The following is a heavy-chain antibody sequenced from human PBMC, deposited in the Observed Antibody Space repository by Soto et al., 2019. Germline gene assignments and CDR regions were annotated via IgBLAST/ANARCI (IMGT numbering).Heavy chain of an antibody. CDR1: GGSISSGGYS. J-gene: IGHJ4*02. V-gene: IGHV4-30-2*01. Sequence: SPSLTCAVSGGSISSGGYSWSWIRQPPGKGLEWIGYIYHSGSTYYNPSLKSRVTISVDRSKNQFSLKLSSVTAADTAVYYCARVSTDYDSSGYYPYFDYWGQGTLVTVSS. D-gene: IGHD3-22*01. CDR2: IYHSGST. CDR3: ARVSTDYDSSGYYPYFDY.